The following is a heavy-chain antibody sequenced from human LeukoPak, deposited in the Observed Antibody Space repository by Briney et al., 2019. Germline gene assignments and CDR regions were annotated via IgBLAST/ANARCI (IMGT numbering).Heavy chain of an antibody. V-gene: IGHV6-1*01. D-gene: IGHD2-2*01. CDR1: GDSVSSNSVT. CDR3: ARRLTQYDCFDP. CDR2: TYYRSTWYN. J-gene: IGHJ5*02. Sequence: SQTLSLTCAISGDSVSSNSVTWHWIRQSPSRGLEWLGRTYYRSTWYNDYEVSVRGRITVNPDTSKTQFSLHLNSVTPEDTAVYYCARRLTQYDCFDPWGQGILVTVSS.